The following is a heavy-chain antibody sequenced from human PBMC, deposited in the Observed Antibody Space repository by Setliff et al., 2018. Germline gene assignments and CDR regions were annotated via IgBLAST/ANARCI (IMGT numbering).Heavy chain of an antibody. D-gene: IGHD3-22*01. Sequence: SETLSLTCSVSGASISSYYWSWIRQPPGKGLEWIGYIYYSGRTNYNPSLRSRVTISVDTSNNQLSLKLTSVSAADTAVDYCARAFDSSGYYGESHTHYFDNWGQGTLVTVSS. CDR1: GASISSYY. CDR2: IYYSGRT. J-gene: IGHJ4*02. CDR3: ARAFDSSGYYGESHTHYFDN. V-gene: IGHV4-59*08.